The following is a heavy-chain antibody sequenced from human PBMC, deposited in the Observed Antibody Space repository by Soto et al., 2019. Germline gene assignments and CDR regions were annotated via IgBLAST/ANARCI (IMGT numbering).Heavy chain of an antibody. CDR3: XXXXXXXXXXXXXVWFDP. V-gene: IGHV1-69*05. CDR1: GGTFSSYS. J-gene: IGHJ5*02. Sequence: QVQLVQSGAEVKKPGSSVKVSCKASGGTFSSYSIXWLXQAPGQGLEWLGGIIPVFGRTNYAQQFQGRVTXXXXXXXXXXXXXXXXXXXXXXXXXXXXXXXXXXXXXXXXVWFDPWGQGSLVTVSS. CDR2: IIPVFGRT.